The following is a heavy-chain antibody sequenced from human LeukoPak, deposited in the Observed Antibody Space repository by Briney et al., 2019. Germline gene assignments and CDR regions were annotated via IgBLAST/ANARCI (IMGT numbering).Heavy chain of an antibody. V-gene: IGHV3-48*03. Sequence: HRGSLKLSCAASGFTFSSYEMNWVRQAPGKGLEWVSYISSSGSTIYYADSVKGRFTISRDNAKNSLYLQMNSLRAEDTAVYYCARGLFGGDSSGYYGMNWGQGTLVTVSS. D-gene: IGHD3-22*01. CDR3: ARGLFGGDSSGYYGMN. CDR1: GFTFSSYE. CDR2: ISSSGSTI. J-gene: IGHJ4*02.